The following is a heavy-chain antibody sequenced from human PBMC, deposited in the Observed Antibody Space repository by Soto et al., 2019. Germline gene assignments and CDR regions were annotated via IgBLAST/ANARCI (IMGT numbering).Heavy chain of an antibody. CDR2: IYYSGST. J-gene: IGHJ3*02. Sequence: QVQLQESGPGLVKPSQTLSLTGTVSGGSISSGGYYWSWIRQHPGKGLEWIGYIYYSGSTYYNPSLKSRVTISLDTSENQFSLKLSSVTAADTAVYYCATSGGLVVVTSRAFDIWGQGTMVTVSS. CDR1: GGSISSGGYY. CDR3: ATSGGLVVVTSRAFDI. V-gene: IGHV4-31*03. D-gene: IGHD2-21*02.